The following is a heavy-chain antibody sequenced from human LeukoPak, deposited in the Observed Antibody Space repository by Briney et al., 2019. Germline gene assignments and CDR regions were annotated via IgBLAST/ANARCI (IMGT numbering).Heavy chain of an antibody. J-gene: IGHJ6*02. CDR3: ARDRWFGDEQRYGMDV. V-gene: IGHV3-53*01. CDR1: GFTVSSDY. CDR2: IYSGGST. Sequence: GGSLRLSCAASGFTVSSDYMSWVRQAPGKGLEWVSVIYSGGSTYYADSVKGRFTISRDNAKNSLYLQMNSLRAEDTAVYYCARDRWFGDEQRYGMDVWGQGTTVTVSS. D-gene: IGHD3-10*01.